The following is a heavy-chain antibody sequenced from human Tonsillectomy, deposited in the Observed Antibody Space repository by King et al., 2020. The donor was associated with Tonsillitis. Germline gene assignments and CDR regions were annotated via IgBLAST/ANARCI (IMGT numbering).Heavy chain of an antibody. CDR3: AKGLYYYDSSGYYVRDAFDI. Sequence: VQLVESGGGVVQPGRSLRLSCLASGFTFNNYGMHWVRQAPGKGLDWVAGISYDGSSKYYTDSVKGRFTISRDNSKNTLYLQMNSLRAEDTAVYYCAKGLYYYDSSGYYVRDAFDIWGQGTMVTVSS. J-gene: IGHJ3*02. V-gene: IGHV3-30*18. CDR1: GFTFNNYG. D-gene: IGHD3-22*01. CDR2: ISYDGSSK.